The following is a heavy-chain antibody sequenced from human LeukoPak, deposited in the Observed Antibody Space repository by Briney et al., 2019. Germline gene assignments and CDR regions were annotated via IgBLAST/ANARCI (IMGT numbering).Heavy chain of an antibody. CDR3: ARDRVLLWFGGSYYFDY. D-gene: IGHD3-10*01. Sequence: ASVKASCKASGYTFTSYAMNWVRQAPGQGLEWMGWINTNTGNPTYAQGFTGRFVFSLDTSVSTAYLQISSLKAEDTAVYYCARDRVLLWFGGSYYFDYWGQGTLVTVSS. V-gene: IGHV7-4-1*02. CDR2: INTNTGNP. CDR1: GYTFTSYA. J-gene: IGHJ4*02.